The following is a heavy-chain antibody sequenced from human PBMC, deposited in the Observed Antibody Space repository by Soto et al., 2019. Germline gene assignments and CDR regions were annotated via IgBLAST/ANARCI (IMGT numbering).Heavy chain of an antibody. CDR3: ARPSSSREKDAFDI. D-gene: IGHD6-13*01. CDR2: IYYSGST. Sequence: SETLSLTCTVSGGSISSSSYYWGWIRQPPGKGLEWIGSIYYSGSTYYNPSLKSRVTISVDTSKNQFSLKLSSVTAADTAVYYCARPSSSREKDAFDIWGQGTMVTV. V-gene: IGHV4-39*01. J-gene: IGHJ3*02. CDR1: GGSISSSSYY.